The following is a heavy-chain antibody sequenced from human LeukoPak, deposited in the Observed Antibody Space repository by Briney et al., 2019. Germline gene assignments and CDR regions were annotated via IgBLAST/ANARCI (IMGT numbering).Heavy chain of an antibody. CDR1: GGSISSSSYY. D-gene: IGHD6-13*01. V-gene: IGHV4-39*07. CDR3: ARAAAAGTWRGASKHNWFDP. J-gene: IGHJ5*02. Sequence: SETLSLTCTVSGGSISSSSYYWGWIRQPPGKGLEWIGSIYYSGSTYYNPPLKSRVTISVDTSKNQFSLKLSSVTAADTAVYYCARAAAAGTWRGASKHNWFDPWGQGTPVTVSS. CDR2: IYYSGST.